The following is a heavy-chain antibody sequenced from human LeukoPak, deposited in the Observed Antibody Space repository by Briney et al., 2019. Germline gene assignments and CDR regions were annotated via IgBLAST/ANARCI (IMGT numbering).Heavy chain of an antibody. J-gene: IGHJ4*02. V-gene: IGHV3-23*01. D-gene: IGHD1-26*01. CDR2: ISGSGGST. CDR1: GFTFSSYA. CDR3: AKSRKLVGATNFDY. Sequence: PGGSLRLSCAASGFTFSSYAMSWVRQAPGKGLEWVSAISGSGGSTYYADSAKGRFTISRDNSKNTLYLQMNSLRAEDTAVYYCAKSRKLVGATNFDYWGQGTLVTVSS.